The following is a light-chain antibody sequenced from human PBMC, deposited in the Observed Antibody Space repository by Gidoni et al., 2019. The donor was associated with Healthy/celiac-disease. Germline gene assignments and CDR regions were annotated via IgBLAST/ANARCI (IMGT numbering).Light chain of an antibody. Sequence: QSALTQPASVSGFPGQSITISCTGTSSDVGSYNLVSWYQQHPGKAPKLMIYEGSKRPSGVSNRFSGSKSGNTASLTISGLQAEDEADYYCCSYAGSSTSVVFGGGTKLTVL. CDR2: EGS. J-gene: IGLJ2*01. CDR1: SSDVGSYNL. V-gene: IGLV2-23*01. CDR3: CSYAGSSTSVV.